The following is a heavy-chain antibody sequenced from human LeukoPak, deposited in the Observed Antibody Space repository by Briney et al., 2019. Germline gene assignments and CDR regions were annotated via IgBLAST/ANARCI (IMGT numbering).Heavy chain of an antibody. Sequence: ASVKVSCKASGGTFSSYAISWVRQAPGQGLEWMGGIIPIFGTANYAQKFQGRVTITTDESTSTAYMELSSLRSEDTAVYYCARTRGYSGCLAYWGQGTLVTVSS. CDR1: GGTFSSYA. D-gene: IGHD5-12*01. CDR2: IIPIFGTA. J-gene: IGHJ4*02. CDR3: ARTRGYSGCLAY. V-gene: IGHV1-69*05.